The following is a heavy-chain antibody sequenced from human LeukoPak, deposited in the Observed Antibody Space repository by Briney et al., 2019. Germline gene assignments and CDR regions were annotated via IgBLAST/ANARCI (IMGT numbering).Heavy chain of an antibody. D-gene: IGHD3-10*01. CDR1: GYTFTNFA. CDR2: INTNSGNP. Sequence: VASVKVSCKTSGYTFTNFAMIWVRQAPGQGLEWMGWINTNSGNPTYALGFTGRFVFSLDTSVSMAYLQISSLKAEDTAVYYCARGYGSGSYPFDYWGQGTQVTVSS. J-gene: IGHJ4*02. CDR3: ARGYGSGSYPFDY. V-gene: IGHV7-4-1*04.